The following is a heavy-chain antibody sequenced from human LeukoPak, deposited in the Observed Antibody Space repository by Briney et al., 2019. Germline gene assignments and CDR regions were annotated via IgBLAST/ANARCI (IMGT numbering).Heavy chain of an antibody. J-gene: IGHJ6*02. CDR1: GYAFASYW. CDR3: ARGLNYYYYCGLDV. V-gene: IGHV5-51*01. Sequence: GESLKISCRVSGYAFASYWIGWVRQVPGKGLEWMGIIYPDDSDTKYSPSFQGQVTFSADKSINTAYLQWSSLKASDTAMYYCARGLNYYYYCGLDVWGQGTTVTVSS. CDR2: IYPDDSDT.